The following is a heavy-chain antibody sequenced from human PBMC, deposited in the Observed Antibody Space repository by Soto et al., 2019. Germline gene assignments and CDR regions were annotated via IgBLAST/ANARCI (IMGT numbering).Heavy chain of an antibody. CDR3: AKDGPYYYGSGRPYYFDY. CDR1: GFTFDDYA. CDR2: ISWNSGSI. Sequence: EVQLVESGGGLVQPGRSLRLSCAASGFTFDDYAMHWVRQAPGKGLEWVSGISWNSGSIGYADSVKGRFTISRDNAKNSLYLQMNSPRAEDTALYYCAKDGPYYYGSGRPYYFDYWGQGTLVTVSS. J-gene: IGHJ4*02. D-gene: IGHD3-10*01. V-gene: IGHV3-9*01.